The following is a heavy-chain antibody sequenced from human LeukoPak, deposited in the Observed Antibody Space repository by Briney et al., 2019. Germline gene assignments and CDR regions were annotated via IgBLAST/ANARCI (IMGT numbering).Heavy chain of an antibody. D-gene: IGHD7-27*01. J-gene: IGHJ4*02. V-gene: IGHV3-69-1*01. CDR2: ITSRSTT. CDR1: VFTFSDYY. Sequence: PGGSLRLSCAASVFTFSDYYMNWIRQAPGKGLEWVSGITSRSTTYYADSVKGRFTISRDNSKNMVWLQINSPTAEDTATYYCAKDGNWARFEDWGQGTLVTVSS. CDR3: AKDGNWARFED.